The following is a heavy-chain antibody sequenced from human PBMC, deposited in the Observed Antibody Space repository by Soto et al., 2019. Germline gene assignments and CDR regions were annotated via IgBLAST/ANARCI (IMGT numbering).Heavy chain of an antibody. CDR3: ARIRHKRTAAAGTSWFDP. CDR1: GYTFTSYG. V-gene: IGHV1-18*04. CDR2: ISAYNGNT. J-gene: IGHJ5*02. D-gene: IGHD6-13*01. Sequence: ASVKVSCKASGYTFTSYGISWVRQAPGQGLEWMGWISAYNGNTNYAQKLQGRVTMTTDTSTSTAYMELRSLRSDDTAAYYCARIRHKRTAAAGTSWFDPWGQGTLVTVSS.